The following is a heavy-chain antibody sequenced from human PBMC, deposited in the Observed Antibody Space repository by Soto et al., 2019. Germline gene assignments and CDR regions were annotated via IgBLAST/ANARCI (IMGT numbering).Heavy chain of an antibody. J-gene: IGHJ5*02. V-gene: IGHV4-34*01. Sequence: SQTLSHNCCVDDRYFSGYYWSWIRQPPRKGQDSNEEINHNRNTKYHPSLKGRVTISVVTSKNQFSLKLISVAAADTAVYYCAIVDESYITIFGVESKWFDPWGQGTLVTVSS. CDR1: DRYFSGYY. CDR3: AIVDESYITIFGVESKWFDP. D-gene: IGHD3-3*01. CDR2: INHNRNT.